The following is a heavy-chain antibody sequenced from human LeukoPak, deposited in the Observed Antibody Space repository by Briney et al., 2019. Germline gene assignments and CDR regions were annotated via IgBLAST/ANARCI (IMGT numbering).Heavy chain of an antibody. D-gene: IGHD5-24*01. J-gene: IGHJ4*02. CDR1: GGTFSSYA. Sequence: SVKVSCKASGGTFSSYAISWLRQAPGQGLEWMGRIIPIFGTANYAQKFQGRVTITTDESTSTAYMELSSLRSEDTALYYCARGEDGYNEDYWGQRTLVTVSS. CDR2: IIPIFGTA. V-gene: IGHV1-69*05. CDR3: ARGEDGYNEDY.